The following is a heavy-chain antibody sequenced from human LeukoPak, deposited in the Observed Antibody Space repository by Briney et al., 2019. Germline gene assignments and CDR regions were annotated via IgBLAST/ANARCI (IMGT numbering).Heavy chain of an antibody. CDR3: AGSTSDLDY. CDR1: GGSISSYY. CDR2: IYYSGST. J-gene: IGHJ4*02. Sequence: AETLSLTCTVSGGSISSYYWSWIRQPPGKGLEWIGYIYYSGSTNYNPSLKSRVTISVDTSKNQFSLKLSSVTAADTAVYYCAGSTSDLDYWGQGTLVNVSS. V-gene: IGHV4-59*01.